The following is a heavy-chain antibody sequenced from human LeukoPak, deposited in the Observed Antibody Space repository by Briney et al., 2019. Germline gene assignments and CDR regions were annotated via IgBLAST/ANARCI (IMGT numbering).Heavy chain of an antibody. J-gene: IGHJ6*04. Sequence: PSETLSLTCAVYGGSFSGYYWSWIRQPPGKGLEWIGEINHSGSTNYNPSLKSRVTISVDTSKNQFSLKLSSVTAADTAVYYCARGGRRYCSGGGCYSGGYYYGMDVWGKGTTVTVSP. V-gene: IGHV4-34*01. CDR2: INHSGST. CDR3: ARGGRRYCSGGGCYSGGYYYGMDV. D-gene: IGHD2-15*01. CDR1: GGSFSGYY.